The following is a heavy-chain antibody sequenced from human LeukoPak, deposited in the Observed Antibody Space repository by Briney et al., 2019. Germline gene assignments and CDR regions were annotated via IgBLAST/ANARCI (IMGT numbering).Heavy chain of an antibody. V-gene: IGHV1-46*01. Sequence: ASVKVSCKASGYTFTSYYMHWVRQAPGQGLEWMGIINPSGASTNYAQEFQGRVNMTRDTSTNTVYMELGSLRSEDTAVYYCARVAAAGFAYDKFDPWGQGTLVTVSS. CDR2: INPSGAST. CDR1: GYTFTSYY. J-gene: IGHJ5*02. D-gene: IGHD6-13*01. CDR3: ARVAAAGFAYDKFDP.